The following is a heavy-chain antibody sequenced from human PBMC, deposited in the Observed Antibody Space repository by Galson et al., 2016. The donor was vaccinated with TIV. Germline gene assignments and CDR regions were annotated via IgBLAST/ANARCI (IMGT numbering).Heavy chain of an antibody. Sequence: QSGAEVKKPGESLKISCKGSGYSFASYRIGWVRQMPGKGLECMGVIYPGDSDTRYSPTFQGQVTISADKSLSTAYLQWSSLKASDTAMYYCAREPRSGNYFDYWGQGALVTVSS. D-gene: IGHD2-15*01. V-gene: IGHV5-51*03. CDR2: IYPGDSDT. CDR3: AREPRSGNYFDY. J-gene: IGHJ4*02. CDR1: GYSFASYR.